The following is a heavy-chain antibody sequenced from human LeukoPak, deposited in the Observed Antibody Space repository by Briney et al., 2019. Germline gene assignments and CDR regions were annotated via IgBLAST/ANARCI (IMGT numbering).Heavy chain of an antibody. D-gene: IGHD5-12*01. CDR1: GGSISSSSYY. Sequence: SETLSLTCTVSGGSISSSSYYWDWIRQSPGKGLEWIGNIYSGGSTYYTPSLKSRVTISVDTSKNQFSLKLSSVTAADTAIYFCARHSRSGSGGYENAFDIWGQGTMITVSS. J-gene: IGHJ3*02. CDR3: ARHSRSGSGGYENAFDI. V-gene: IGHV4-39*01. CDR2: IYSGGST.